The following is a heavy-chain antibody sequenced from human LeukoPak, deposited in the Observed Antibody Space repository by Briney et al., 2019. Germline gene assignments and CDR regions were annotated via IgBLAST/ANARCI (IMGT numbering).Heavy chain of an antibody. CDR2: IYPSGST. CDR1: GGSISGYY. V-gene: IGHV4-4*07. Sequence: SETLSLTCKVSGGSISGYYWAWIRQPAWKGLEWIGRIYPSGSTNYNPSLKSRVSMSIDTSKNQFSLNLSSVTAADTAVYYCARGSIAARPEWFDPWGQGTLVTVSS. CDR3: ARGSIAARPEWFDP. J-gene: IGHJ5*02. D-gene: IGHD6-6*01.